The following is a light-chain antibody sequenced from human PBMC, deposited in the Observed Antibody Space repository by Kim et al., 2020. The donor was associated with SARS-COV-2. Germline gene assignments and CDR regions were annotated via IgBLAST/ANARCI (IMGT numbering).Light chain of an antibody. V-gene: IGLV1-44*01. CDR2: GSD. J-gene: IGLJ3*02. Sequence: GQRVTISCSGRNSHIERNTVSWYQQAPGTAPKLLVFGSDQRPSGVPDRFSGSMSGTSASLAIRGLQSEDEAEYYCAAWDDNLNGWVFGGGTQLTVL. CDR1: NSHIERNT. CDR3: AAWDDNLNGWV.